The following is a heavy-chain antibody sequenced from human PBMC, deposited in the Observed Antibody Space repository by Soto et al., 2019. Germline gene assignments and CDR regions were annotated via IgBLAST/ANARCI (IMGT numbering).Heavy chain of an antibody. CDR3: AKDRASSWEGPS. CDR1: GCTVSRYW. D-gene: IGHD6-13*01. J-gene: IGHJ4*02. Sequence: EVQLAESGGGLVQPGGSLRLSCATSGCTVSRYWIHWVRQVPGEGLVWVARIDGNGLHTDYAESVKGRFTVSRDTAKSTAYLQMNNLRVEDTAIYYCAKDRASSWEGPSWGQGTLVTVSS. CDR2: IDGNGLHT. V-gene: IGHV3-74*01.